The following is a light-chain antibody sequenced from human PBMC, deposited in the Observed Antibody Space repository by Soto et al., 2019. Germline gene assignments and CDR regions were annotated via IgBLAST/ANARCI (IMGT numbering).Light chain of an antibody. V-gene: IGKV2D-29*01. CDR1: QRLLHSDGKTY. J-gene: IGKJ4*01. Sequence: DLVLTQTPLSLSVTLGQPASISCKSRQRLLHSDGKTYLYWYLQRPGQPPQLLIYDVSKRFSGVPDRFSGSGSGTDFILRISRVEAEDIGIYYCMQSVQLPLTFGGGTKVEIK. CDR3: MQSVQLPLT. CDR2: DVS.